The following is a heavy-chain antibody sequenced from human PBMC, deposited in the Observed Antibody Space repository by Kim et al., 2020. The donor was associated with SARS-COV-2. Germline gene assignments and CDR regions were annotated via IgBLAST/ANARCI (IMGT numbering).Heavy chain of an antibody. CDR2: ST. J-gene: IGHJ4*02. D-gene: IGHD3-16*02. V-gene: IGHV3-53*04. Sequence: STYSAAHVKRRFNITRNKSKNTLYLQMSSLRAEDTAVYYCAREGYRSEFDYWGQGTLVTVSS. CDR3: AREGYRSEFDY.